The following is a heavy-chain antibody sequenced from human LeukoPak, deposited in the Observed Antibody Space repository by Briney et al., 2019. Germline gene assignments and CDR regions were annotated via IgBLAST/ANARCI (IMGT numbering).Heavy chain of an antibody. Sequence: GGSLRLSCAVSGLTFSSSWMDWVRQAPGKGLEWVASINPDGNKKYSADSVKGRFTISRDNAENSLYLQMNSLRVEDTAVYYCAKRGTRATHGMDVWGQGTTVTVSS. V-gene: IGHV3-7*01. CDR1: GLTFSSSW. CDR2: INPDGNKK. D-gene: IGHD7-27*01. J-gene: IGHJ6*02. CDR3: AKRGTRATHGMDV.